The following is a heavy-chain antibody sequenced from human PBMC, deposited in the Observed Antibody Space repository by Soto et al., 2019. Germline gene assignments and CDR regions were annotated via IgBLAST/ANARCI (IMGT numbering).Heavy chain of an antibody. CDR3: ARESGGVVGALDP. D-gene: IGHD2-15*01. CDR1: GYTFTGYY. V-gene: IGHV1-2*04. J-gene: IGHJ5*02. Sequence: QVQLVQSGAEVKTPGASVKVSCETSGYTFTGYYIHWVRQAPGQGLEWMGWINPHTGVTNYAQNFQGWVTMTRETSISIVYMEITRLKSDDTAVYYCARESGGVVGALDPWGQGTLVTVSS. CDR2: INPHTGVT.